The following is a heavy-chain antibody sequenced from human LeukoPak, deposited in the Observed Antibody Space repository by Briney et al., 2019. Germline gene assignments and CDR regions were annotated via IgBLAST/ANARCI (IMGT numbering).Heavy chain of an antibody. V-gene: IGHV3-30*04. J-gene: IGHJ4*02. CDR1: GFTFSSYA. D-gene: IGHD2/OR15-2a*01. Sequence: PGGSLRLSCAASGFTFSSYAMHWVRQAPGKGPEWVTVIARDGKDKHHADSVKGRFTISRDNSKNTLYLQMNSLRTDDTAVYYCARDNSRDGSDYWGQGTLVTVSS. CDR3: ARDNSRDGSDY. CDR2: IARDGKDK.